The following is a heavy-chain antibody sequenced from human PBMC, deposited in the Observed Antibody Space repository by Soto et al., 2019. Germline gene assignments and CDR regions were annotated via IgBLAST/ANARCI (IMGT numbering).Heavy chain of an antibody. CDR3: ARESKTGKTYSSYGMDI. CDR2: IKQDGSEK. CDR1: GFTFSSYW. Sequence: EVQLVESGGGLVQPGGSLRVSCAASGFTFSSYWMSWVRQAPGKGLEWVANIKQDGSEKYYVDSVKGRFTISRDNAKNSLFLQMHSLRAEDTAVYYCARESKTGKTYSSYGMDIWGQGTTVTVSS. V-gene: IGHV3-7*01. J-gene: IGHJ6*02. D-gene: IGHD1-1*01.